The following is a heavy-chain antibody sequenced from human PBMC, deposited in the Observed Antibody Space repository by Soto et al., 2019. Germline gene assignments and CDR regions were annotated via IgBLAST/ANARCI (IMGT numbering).Heavy chain of an antibody. V-gene: IGHV1-69*13. D-gene: IGHD2-15*01. J-gene: IGHJ6*02. CDR1: GGTFSSYA. CDR3: ARGVVVVAARYYYYGMDV. Sequence: GASVKVSCKASGGTFSSYAISWVRQAPGQGLEWMGGIIPIFGTANYAQKFQGRVTITADESTSTAYMELSSLRSEDTAVYYCARGVVVVAARYYYYGMDVWGQGTTVTVSS. CDR2: IIPIFGTA.